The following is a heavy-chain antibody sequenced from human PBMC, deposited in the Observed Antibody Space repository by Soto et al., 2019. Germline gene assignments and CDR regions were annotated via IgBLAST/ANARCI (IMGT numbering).Heavy chain of an antibody. Sequence: QITLNESGPTQVKPRQTLTLTCTFSGFSLTTSGVGVGWIRQSPGKAPEWLALIYWDDDKRYSPSLKSRLTITKDTSMNQVVLTMADLDPADTVTYYCAHRVLRTVFGLVTTTAIYFDFWGQGTPVAVSS. CDR2: IYWDDDK. D-gene: IGHD3-3*01. CDR3: AHRVLRTVFGLVTTTAIYFDF. CDR1: GFSLTTSGVG. J-gene: IGHJ4*02. V-gene: IGHV2-5*02.